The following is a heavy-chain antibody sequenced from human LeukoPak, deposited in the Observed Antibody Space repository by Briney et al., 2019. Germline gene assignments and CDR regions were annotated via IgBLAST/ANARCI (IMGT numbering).Heavy chain of an antibody. CDR1: GFTFSSYA. CDR3: AKDDRWLQFCC. J-gene: IGHJ4*02. V-gene: IGHV3-23*01. Sequence: PGGSLRLSCAASGFTFSSYAMTWVRQAPGKGLEWVSTISSSGYSTYYADSVRGRFTISRDNSRNTVYLQMNSLRAEDTAVYYCAKDDRWLQFCCWGQGTLVTVSA. D-gene: IGHD5-24*01. CDR2: ISSSGYST.